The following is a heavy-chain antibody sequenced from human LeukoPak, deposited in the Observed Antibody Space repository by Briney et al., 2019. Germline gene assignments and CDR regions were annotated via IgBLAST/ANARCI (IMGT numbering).Heavy chain of an antibody. CDR1: GGSISSYY. J-gene: IGHJ6*03. Sequence: PSETLSLTCTVSGGSISSYYWSWIRQPAGKGLEWIGLIYTSGSTNYNPSLKSRVTMSVDTSKNQFSLKLSSVTAADTAVYYCGYCSSTSCLDHYYYMDVWGKGTTVTVSS. CDR2: IYTSGST. CDR3: GYCSSTSCLDHYYYMDV. D-gene: IGHD2-2*01. V-gene: IGHV4-4*07.